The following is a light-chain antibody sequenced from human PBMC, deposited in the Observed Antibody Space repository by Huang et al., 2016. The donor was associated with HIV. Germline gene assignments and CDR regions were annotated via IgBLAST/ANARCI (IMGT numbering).Light chain of an antibody. Sequence: DIVMTQSPDSLAVSLGERATIHCKSSQSVLYSSNNTNYLAWYQQKPGHPPKLLIYWACTRESGVPDRFSGSGSGTDFTLTISNLQAEDVAIYYCQQYYSLPLTFGGGTKVEIK. CDR3: QQYYSLPLT. CDR1: QSVLYSSNNTNY. J-gene: IGKJ4*01. V-gene: IGKV4-1*01. CDR2: WAC.